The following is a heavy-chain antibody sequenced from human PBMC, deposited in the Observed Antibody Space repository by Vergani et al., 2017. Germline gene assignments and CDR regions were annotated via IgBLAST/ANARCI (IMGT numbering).Heavy chain of an antibody. J-gene: IGHJ4*02. CDR1: GFTFSSYA. D-gene: IGHD6-19*01. CDR3: ARGFALQKQWLVLEGYYFDY. Sequence: QVQLVESGGGVVQPGRSLRLSCAASGFTFSSYAMHWVRQAPGKGLEWVAVISYDGSNKYYADSVKGRFTISRDNSKKTLYLQMNSLRAEDTAVYYCARGFALQKQWLVLEGYYFDYWGQGTLVTVSS. V-gene: IGHV3-30-3*01. CDR2: ISYDGSNK.